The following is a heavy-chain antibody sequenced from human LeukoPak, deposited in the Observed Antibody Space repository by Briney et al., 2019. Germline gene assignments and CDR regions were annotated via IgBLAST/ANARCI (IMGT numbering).Heavy chain of an antibody. CDR1: GLTFNTYW. J-gene: IGHJ4*02. Sequence: PGGSLRLSCAASGLTFNTYWMTWVRQAPGKGLGWVANINRDGSEKNYVGSVRGRFTISRDNTKNSLYLQMNSLTVEDTAVYYCGRGPGYRSDYWGQGTLVTVSS. D-gene: IGHD5-12*01. CDR2: INRDGSEK. CDR3: GRGPGYRSDY. V-gene: IGHV3-7*05.